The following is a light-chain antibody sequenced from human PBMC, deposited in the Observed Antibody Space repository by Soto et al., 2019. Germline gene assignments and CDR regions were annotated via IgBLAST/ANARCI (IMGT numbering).Light chain of an antibody. V-gene: IGLV2-14*01. CDR2: DVS. Sequence: QSALTQPASVSGSPGQSITISCTGTSSDVGGYNYVSWYQQHPGKAHKLMIYDVSNRPSGVSNRFSGSKSGNTASLTISGLHAEDEADYYCSSYTSSSTLPYVFGTGTKVTVL. J-gene: IGLJ1*01. CDR3: SSYTSSSTLPYV. CDR1: SSDVGGYNY.